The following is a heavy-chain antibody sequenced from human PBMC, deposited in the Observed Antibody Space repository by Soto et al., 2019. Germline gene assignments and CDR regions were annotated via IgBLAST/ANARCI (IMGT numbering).Heavy chain of an antibody. V-gene: IGHV4-38-2*01. CDR1: GYSISSGYY. CDR3: ARHPVAAAGPYY. D-gene: IGHD6-13*01. Sequence: SETLSLTCAVSGYSISSGYYWGWIRQPPGKGLEWIGSIYHSGSTYYNPSLKSRVTISVDTSKNQFSLKLSSVTAADTAVYYCARHPVAAAGPYYWGQGTLVTVSS. CDR2: IYHSGST. J-gene: IGHJ4*02.